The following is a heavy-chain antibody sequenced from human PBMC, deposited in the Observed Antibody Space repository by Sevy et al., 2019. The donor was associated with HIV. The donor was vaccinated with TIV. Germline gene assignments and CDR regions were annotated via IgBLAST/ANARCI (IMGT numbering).Heavy chain of an antibody. J-gene: IGHJ4*02. Sequence: GGSLRLSCAASGFTFSSYGMHWVRQAPGKGLEWVAVISYDGSNKYYADSVKGRFTISRDNSKNTLYLQMNSLRAEDTAVYYCAKAEIAAAGILGGLLIDYWGQGTLVTVSS. D-gene: IGHD6-13*01. CDR3: AKAEIAAAGILGGLLIDY. V-gene: IGHV3-30*18. CDR1: GFTFSSYG. CDR2: ISYDGSNK.